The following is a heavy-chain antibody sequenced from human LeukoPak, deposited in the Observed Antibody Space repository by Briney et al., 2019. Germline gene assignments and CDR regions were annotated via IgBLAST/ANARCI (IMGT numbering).Heavy chain of an antibody. CDR2: ISGSGGST. Sequence: GGSLRLSCAASGFTFSNYAMSWVRQAPGKGLEWVSAISGSGGSTYYADSVKGRFTISRDNSKNTLYLQMNSLRAEDTAVYYCAKDDGQSFGYSYVQCYFDYWGQGTLVTVSS. J-gene: IGHJ4*02. CDR1: GFTFSNYA. V-gene: IGHV3-23*01. D-gene: IGHD5-18*01. CDR3: AKDDGQSFGYSYVQCYFDY.